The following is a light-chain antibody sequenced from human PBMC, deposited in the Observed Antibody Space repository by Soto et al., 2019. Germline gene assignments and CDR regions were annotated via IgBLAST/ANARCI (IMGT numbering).Light chain of an antibody. J-gene: IGKJ1*01. CDR1: QSVSID. CDR3: QQYNKWPLT. V-gene: IGKV3-15*01. CDR2: GAS. Sequence: EVVMTQPPAAXAXXPXXXXXXXXRASQSVSIDLAWYQQTPGQAPRLLIYGASTRATGIPVRFSGSASGTEFTLTISSLQSEDFTVYYCQQYNKWPLTFGQGTKVDIK.